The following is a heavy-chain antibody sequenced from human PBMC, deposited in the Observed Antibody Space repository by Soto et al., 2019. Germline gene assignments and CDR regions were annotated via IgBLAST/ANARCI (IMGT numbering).Heavy chain of an antibody. V-gene: IGHV4-59*08. Sequence: PSETLSLTCTVSGGSISSYYWSWIRQPPGKGLEWIGYIYYSGSTNYNPSLKSRVTISVDTSKNQFSLKLSSVTAADTAVYYCARHLYCSSTSCDAFDIWGQGTTVTVSS. CDR3: ARHLYCSSTSCDAFDI. J-gene: IGHJ3*02. CDR2: IYYSGST. D-gene: IGHD2-2*01. CDR1: GGSISSYY.